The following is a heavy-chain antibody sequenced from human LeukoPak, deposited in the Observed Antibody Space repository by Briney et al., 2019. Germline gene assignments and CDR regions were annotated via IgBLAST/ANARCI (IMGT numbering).Heavy chain of an antibody. CDR2: ISGSGGST. Sequence: PGGSLRLSCSASGFTFSSYAMSWVRQAPGKGLEWVSAISGSGGSTYYADSVKGRFTISRDNSKNTLYLQMNSLRAEDTAVYYCAKEELRYFDWLVGYWGQGTLVTVSS. CDR3: AKEELRYFDWLVGY. V-gene: IGHV3-23*01. CDR1: GFTFSSYA. J-gene: IGHJ4*02. D-gene: IGHD3-9*01.